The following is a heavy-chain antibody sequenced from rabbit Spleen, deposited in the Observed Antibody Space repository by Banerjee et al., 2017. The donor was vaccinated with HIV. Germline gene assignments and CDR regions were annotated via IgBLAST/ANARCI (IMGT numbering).Heavy chain of an antibody. J-gene: IGHJ4*01. CDR2: IWPSNANT. D-gene: IGHD3-1*01. V-gene: IGHV1S40*01. Sequence: QSLEESGGDLVKPGASLTLTCTASGFSFSSGYWMSWVRQAPGQGLELIACIWPSNANTWYASWAKGRFTISKTSSTTVTLQMTSLTAADTATYFCARGVANTDWGLGLWGPGTLVTVS. CDR1: GFSFSSGYW. CDR3: ARGVANTDWGLGL.